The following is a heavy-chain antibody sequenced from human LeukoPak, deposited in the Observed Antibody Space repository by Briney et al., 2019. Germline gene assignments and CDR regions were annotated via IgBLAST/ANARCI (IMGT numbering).Heavy chain of an antibody. J-gene: IGHJ5*02. CDR1: GYTFTVYY. V-gene: IGHV1-2*02. CDR3: ARDLLYYDIAGA. CDR2: INPNSGGT. Sequence: ASVKVSCKASGYTFTVYYMHWVRQAPGQGLEWMGWINPNSGGTNYAQKFRGRVTMTRDTSISTAYMELSRLRSDDTAVYYCARDLLYYDIAGAWGQGTLVTVSS. D-gene: IGHD3-22*01.